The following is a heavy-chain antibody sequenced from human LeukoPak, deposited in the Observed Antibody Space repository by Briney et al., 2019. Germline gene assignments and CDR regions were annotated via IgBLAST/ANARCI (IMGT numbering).Heavy chain of an antibody. Sequence: ASVKVSCKASGYTFTSYGISWVRQAPGQGLEWMGWISAYNGNTNYAQKLQGRVTITADKSTSTAYMELSSLRSEDTAVYYCARSLSPYYYDNSGQALNDAFDIWGQGTLVTVSS. CDR2: ISAYNGNT. CDR3: ARSLSPYYYDNSGQALNDAFDI. J-gene: IGHJ3*02. D-gene: IGHD3-22*01. CDR1: GYTFTSYG. V-gene: IGHV1-18*01.